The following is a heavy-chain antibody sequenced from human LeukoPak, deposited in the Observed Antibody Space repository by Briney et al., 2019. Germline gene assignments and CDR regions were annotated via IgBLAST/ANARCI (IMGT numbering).Heavy chain of an antibody. J-gene: IGHJ4*02. V-gene: IGHV3-30*04. D-gene: IGHD4-17*01. Sequence: PGGSLRLSCAASGFTFSIYAMHWVRQAPGKGLEWEAVISYDGSQKYYADSVKGRFTISRDNSKNTLYLQMNSLRAEDTAVYYCARGSYGDLYWGQGTLVTVSS. CDR3: ARGSYGDLY. CDR2: ISYDGSQK. CDR1: GFTFSIYA.